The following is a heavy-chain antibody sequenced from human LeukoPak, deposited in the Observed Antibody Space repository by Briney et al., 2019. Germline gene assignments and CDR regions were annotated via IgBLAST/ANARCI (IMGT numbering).Heavy chain of an antibody. CDR1: GFTFSSYG. CDR3: AKDLRYYDSSGFDY. V-gene: IGHV3-30*18. Sequence: GGSLRLSCAASGFTFSSYGMHWVRQAPGKGLEWVAVISYDGGNKYYADSVKGRFTISRDNSKNTLYLQMNSLRAEDTAVYYCAKDLRYYDSSGFDYWGQGTLVTVSS. CDR2: ISYDGGNK. D-gene: IGHD3-22*01. J-gene: IGHJ4*02.